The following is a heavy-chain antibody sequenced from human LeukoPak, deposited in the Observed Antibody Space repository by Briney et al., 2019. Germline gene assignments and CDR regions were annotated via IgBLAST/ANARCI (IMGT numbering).Heavy chain of an antibody. D-gene: IGHD3-22*01. CDR3: AKDAPPRYYYDSSGLATTNWFDP. V-gene: IGHV3-30*18. J-gene: IGHJ5*02. CDR1: GFTFSSYG. CDR2: IPYDGSNK. Sequence: GGSLRLSCAASGFTFSSYGMHWVRQAPGKGLEWVAVIPYDGSNKYYADSVKGRFTISRDNSKNTLYLQMNSLRAEDTAVYYWAKDAPPRYYYDSSGLATTNWFDPGGQGTLVTVAS.